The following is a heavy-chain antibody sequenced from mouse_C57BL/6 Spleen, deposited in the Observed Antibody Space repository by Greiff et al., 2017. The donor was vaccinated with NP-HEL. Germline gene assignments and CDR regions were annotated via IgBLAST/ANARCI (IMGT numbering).Heavy chain of an antibody. CDR3: ARVLDGYAMDY. CDR2: IYPRSGNT. V-gene: IGHV1-81*01. CDR1: GYTFTSYG. J-gene: IGHJ4*01. Sequence: QVQLKQSGAELARPGASVKLSCKASGYTFTSYGISWVKQRTGQGLEWIGEIYPRSGNTYYNEKFKGKATLTADKSSSTAYMELRSLTSEDSAVYFCARVLDGYAMDYWGQGTSVTVSS.